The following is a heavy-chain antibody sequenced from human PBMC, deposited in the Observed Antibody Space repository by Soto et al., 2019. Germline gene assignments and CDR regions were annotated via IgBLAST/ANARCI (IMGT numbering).Heavy chain of an antibody. V-gene: IGHV3-23*01. CDR2: ISGSGVST. Sequence: EVQLLESGGGLVQPGGSLRLSCAASGFTFSTYTMTWVRQAPGKGLEWVSAISGSGVSTHYADSVKGRFTTSRDNSKNPLYLQMNSLRAEDTAVYYCGKGQASIAVDWFDPWGQGTLVTVSS. D-gene: IGHD6-19*01. CDR1: GFTFSTYT. CDR3: GKGQASIAVDWFDP. J-gene: IGHJ5*02.